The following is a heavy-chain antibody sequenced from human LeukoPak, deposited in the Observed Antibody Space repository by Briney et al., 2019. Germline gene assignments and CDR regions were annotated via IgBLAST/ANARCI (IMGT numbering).Heavy chain of an antibody. CDR3: ARRYSDSQIDY. D-gene: IGHD4-11*01. J-gene: IGHJ4*02. CDR2: IYPGDSDT. Sequence: GESLKISCKGSGYSFTSYWIAWLRQMPGKGLGWMGIIYPGDSDTRYSPSFQGQVTISADKSIGTAYMQWSSLKASDTAMYYCARRYSDSQIDYWGQGTLVTVSS. V-gene: IGHV5-51*01. CDR1: GYSFTSYW.